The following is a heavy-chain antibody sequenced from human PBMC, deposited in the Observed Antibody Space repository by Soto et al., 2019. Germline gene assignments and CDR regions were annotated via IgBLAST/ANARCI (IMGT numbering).Heavy chain of an antibody. CDR1: GGSISSNW. D-gene: IGHD4-17*01. Sequence: SETLSLTCTVSGGSISSNWWSWVRQPPGKGLEWIGEIYHSGSTNYNPSLKSRVTISVDKSKNQFSLKLSSVTAADTAVYYCASLGPYGEYVRFDPWGQGTLVTVSS. CDR3: ASLGPYGEYVRFDP. J-gene: IGHJ5*02. CDR2: IYHSGST. V-gene: IGHV4-4*02.